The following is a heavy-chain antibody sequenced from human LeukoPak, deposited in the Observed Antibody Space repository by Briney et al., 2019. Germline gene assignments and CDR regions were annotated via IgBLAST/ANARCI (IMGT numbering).Heavy chain of an antibody. D-gene: IGHD3-16*01. CDR3: TRQPYYLDV. V-gene: IGHV4-4*02. J-gene: IGHJ6*03. CDR1: SGSISSSNW. CDR2: INHSGRT. Sequence: SETLSLTCAVSSGSISSSNWWSWVRQPPGKGLEWIGEINHSGRTKYNPSLKSRVSISVDTSKNQFSLKLSSVTAADTAVYYCTRQPYYLDVWGKGTTVTISS.